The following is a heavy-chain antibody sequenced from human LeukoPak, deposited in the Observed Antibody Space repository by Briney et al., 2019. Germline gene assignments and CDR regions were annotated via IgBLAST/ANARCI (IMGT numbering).Heavy chain of an antibody. V-gene: IGHV4-61*02. CDR3: ARDVSMLIDY. CDR2: IYTSGST. Sequence: SQTLSLTCTVSGGSISSGSYYWSWIRQPAGKGLEWIGRIYTSGSTNYNPSLKSRVTISVDTSKNRFSLKLSSVSAADTAVNYCARDVSMLIDYWGQGTLVTVSS. J-gene: IGHJ4*02. D-gene: IGHD2-8*01. CDR1: GGSISSGSYY.